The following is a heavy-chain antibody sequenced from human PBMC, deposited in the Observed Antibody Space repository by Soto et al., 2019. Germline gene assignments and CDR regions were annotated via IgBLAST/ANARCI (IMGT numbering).Heavy chain of an antibody. J-gene: IGHJ2*01. CDR1: GFTFTSYA. V-gene: IGHV3-23*01. CDR3: AKQITNWYFAL. Sequence: PGGSLRLCCAASGFTFTSYAMGWVRQAPGKGLEWVSSISGGGGSTYYADSVKGRFTISRDNSKNTLYLQMNSLRAEDTAIYYCAKQITNWYFALWGRGTLVTVSS. CDR2: ISGGGGST. D-gene: IGHD2-2*01.